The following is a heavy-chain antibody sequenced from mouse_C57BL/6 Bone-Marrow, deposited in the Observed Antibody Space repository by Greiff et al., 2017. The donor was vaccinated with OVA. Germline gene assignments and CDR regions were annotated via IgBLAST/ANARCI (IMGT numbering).Heavy chain of an antibody. J-gene: IGHJ4*01. D-gene: IGHD2-2*01. CDR3: ATSTMVYYYAMDY. CDR2: INPNNGGT. Sequence: EVQLQESGPELVKPGASVKIPCKASGYTFTDYNMDWVKQSHGKSLEWIGDINPNNGGTIYNQKFKGKATLTVDKSSSTAYMELRSLTSEDTAVYYCATSTMVYYYAMDYWGQGTSVTVSS. CDR1: GYTFTDYN. V-gene: IGHV1-18*01.